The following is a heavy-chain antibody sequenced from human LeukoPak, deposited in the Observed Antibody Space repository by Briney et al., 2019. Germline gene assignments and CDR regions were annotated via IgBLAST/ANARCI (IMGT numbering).Heavy chain of an antibody. CDR2: ISNDGSNK. Sequence: HPGGSLRLSCAASGFTFSTYIINWVRQAPGKGLEWVAVISNDGSNKYYADSVKGRFTISRDNAKNSLYLQMNSLRAEDTAVYYCARDWPGPIGYWGQGTLVTVSS. V-gene: IGHV3-30*04. D-gene: IGHD1-26*01. CDR3: ARDWPGPIGY. J-gene: IGHJ4*02. CDR1: GFTFSTYI.